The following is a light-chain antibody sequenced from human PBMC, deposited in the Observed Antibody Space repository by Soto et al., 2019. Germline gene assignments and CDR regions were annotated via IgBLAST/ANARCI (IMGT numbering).Light chain of an antibody. V-gene: IGLV1-44*01. Sequence: QSALTQPPSASGTPGQRVVISCSGSSSNIGSHTVNWYQQLPGTAPKLLIYSDTQRPSGVPDRLSGSKSGTSASLAISGLHSEDEADYYCAAWDDRLNGLYVFGTGTKVTVL. J-gene: IGLJ1*01. CDR1: SSNIGSHT. CDR3: AAWDDRLNGLYV. CDR2: SDT.